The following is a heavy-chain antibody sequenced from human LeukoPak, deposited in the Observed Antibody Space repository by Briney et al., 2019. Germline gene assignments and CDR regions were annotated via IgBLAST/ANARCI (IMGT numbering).Heavy chain of an antibody. D-gene: IGHD2-2*01. CDR3: ARAACSSTSYYAGYYYGMDV. CDR1: GDSISSGGSY. J-gene: IGHJ6*02. V-gene: IGHV4-31*03. Sequence: SETLSLTCTVSGDSISSGGSYWSWTRQHPGEGLEWIGYIYYSGTTNYNPSLKSRVTISVDTSKNQFSLKLSSVTAADTAVYYCARAACSSTSYYAGYYYGMDVWGQGTTVTVSS. CDR2: IYYSGTT.